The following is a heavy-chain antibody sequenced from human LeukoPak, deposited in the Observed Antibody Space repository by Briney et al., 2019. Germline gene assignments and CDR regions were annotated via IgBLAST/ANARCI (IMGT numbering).Heavy chain of an antibody. CDR3: ARDIALYDSSGYSIVRSDAFDI. D-gene: IGHD3-22*01. CDR1: GFTFSSYG. Sequence: HPGRSLRLSCAASGFTFSSYGMHWVRQAPGKGLEWVAVISYDGSNKYYADSVKGRFTISRDNSKNTLYLQMNSLRAEDTAVYYCARDIALYDSSGYSIVRSDAFDIWGQGTMVTVSS. CDR2: ISYDGSNK. V-gene: IGHV3-30*03. J-gene: IGHJ3*02.